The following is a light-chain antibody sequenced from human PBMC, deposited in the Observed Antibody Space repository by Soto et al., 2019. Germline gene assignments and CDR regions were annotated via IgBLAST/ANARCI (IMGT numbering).Light chain of an antibody. CDR2: DSS. CDR3: QQRRVWPLT. CDR1: QSVSNY. J-gene: IGKJ4*01. V-gene: IGKV3-11*01. Sequence: VLTQSPAILSLSPGERATLDCRASQSVSNYLAWYQQRPGQAPRLLIYDSSNRATGLPARFSASGSGTDVTLTISSLEPEDFAVYYCQQRRVWPLTFGGGTKVEIK.